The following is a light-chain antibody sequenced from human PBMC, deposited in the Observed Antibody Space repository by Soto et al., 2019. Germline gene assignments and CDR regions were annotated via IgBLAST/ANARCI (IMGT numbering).Light chain of an antibody. CDR2: DAS. CDR3: QQYSHLIT. V-gene: IGKV1-33*01. J-gene: IGKJ5*01. CDR1: QDISNY. Sequence: DIQMTQSPSSVPASVGDRVTITCQASQDISNYLNWYQQKLGKAPKLLIYDASNLETGVPSRFSGSGSGTDFTFTISSLQPEDIATYYCQQYSHLITFGQGTRLEIK.